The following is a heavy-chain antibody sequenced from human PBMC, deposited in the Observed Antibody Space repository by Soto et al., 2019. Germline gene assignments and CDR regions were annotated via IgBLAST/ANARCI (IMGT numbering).Heavy chain of an antibody. D-gene: IGHD3-22*01. CDR1: GFTFSSYA. CDR3: AKDIITMIVVVINDAFDI. J-gene: IGHJ3*02. V-gene: IGHV3-23*01. Sequence: EVQLLESGGGLVQPGGSLRLSCAASGFTFSSYAMSWVRQAPGKGLEWVSAISGSGGSTYYADSVKGRFTISRDNSKNTLYLQMNSLRAEDTAVYYCAKDIITMIVVVINDAFDIWGQGTMDTVSS. CDR2: ISGSGGST.